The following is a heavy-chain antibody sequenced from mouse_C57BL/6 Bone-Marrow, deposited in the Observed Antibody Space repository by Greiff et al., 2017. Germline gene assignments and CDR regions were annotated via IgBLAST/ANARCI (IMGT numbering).Heavy chain of an antibody. CDR3: ARSHYSNLYWYFDV. D-gene: IGHD2-5*01. CDR1: GYTFTSYW. CDR2: INPSNGGT. V-gene: IGHV1-53*01. J-gene: IGHJ1*03. Sequence: QVQLQQPGTELVKPGASVKLSCKASGYTFTSYWMHWVKQRPGQGLEWIGNINPSNGGTNYNEKFKSKATLTVDTSSSTDYMQLSSLTSEDSAVYYCARSHYSNLYWYFDVWGTGTTVTVSS.